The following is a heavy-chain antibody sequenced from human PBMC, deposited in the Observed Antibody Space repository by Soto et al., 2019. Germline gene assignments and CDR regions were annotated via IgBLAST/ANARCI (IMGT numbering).Heavy chain of an antibody. CDR2: IYYSGST. CDR1: GGSISSYY. CDR3: ARTYHQVLHAY. J-gene: IGHJ4*02. V-gene: IGHV4-59*08. Sequence: PSETLSLTCTVSGGSISSYYWSWIRQPPGKGLEWIGYIYYSGSTNYNPSLKSRVTISVDTSKNQFSLKLSSVTAADTAVYYCARTYHQVLHAYWGQGTLVTVSS.